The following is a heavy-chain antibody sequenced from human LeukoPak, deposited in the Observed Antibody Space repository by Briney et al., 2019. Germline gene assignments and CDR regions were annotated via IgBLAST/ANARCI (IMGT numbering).Heavy chain of an antibody. J-gene: IGHJ4*02. CDR2: ISGSGGST. CDR1: GFTFSSYA. D-gene: IGHD6-13*01. Sequence: TGGSLRLSCAASGFTFSSYAMSWVRQAPGKGLEWVSAISGSGGSTYYADSVKGRFTISRDNAKNSLFLQMNSLTAEDTAVYYCASTIGSAGTQYWGQGTLVTVSS. CDR3: ASTIGSAGTQY. V-gene: IGHV3-23*01.